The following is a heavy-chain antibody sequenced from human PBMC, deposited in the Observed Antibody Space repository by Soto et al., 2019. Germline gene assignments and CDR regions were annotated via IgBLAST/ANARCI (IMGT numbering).Heavy chain of an antibody. Sequence: GGSLRLSCAASGFTFSSYAMSWVRQAPGKGLEWVSAISGSGGSTYYADSVKGRFTISRDNSKNTLYLQMNSLRAEDTAVYYCAKGGGPYGDYGWNAFDIWGQGTMVTVSS. CDR1: GFTFSSYA. D-gene: IGHD4-17*01. CDR3: AKGGGPYGDYGWNAFDI. V-gene: IGHV3-23*01. CDR2: ISGSGGST. J-gene: IGHJ3*02.